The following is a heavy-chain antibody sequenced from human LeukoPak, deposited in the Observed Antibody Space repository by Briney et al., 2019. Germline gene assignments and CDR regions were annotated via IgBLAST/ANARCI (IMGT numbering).Heavy chain of an antibody. CDR1: GFTFTSSA. D-gene: IGHD5-24*01. CDR2: IVVGSGNT. J-gene: IGHJ5*02. V-gene: IGHV1-58*01. Sequence: SVKVSCKASGFTFTSSAVQWVRQARGQRLEWIGWIVVGSGNTNYAQKFQGRVTMTRDASTSTVYMELSSLRSEDTAVYYCARERGRDGYNPWGRGTLVTVSS. CDR3: ARERGRDGYNP.